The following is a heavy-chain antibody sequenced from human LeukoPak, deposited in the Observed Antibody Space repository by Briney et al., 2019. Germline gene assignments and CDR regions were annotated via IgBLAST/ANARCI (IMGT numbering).Heavy chain of an antibody. Sequence: GGSLRLSCAASGFTFSSYAMSWVRQAPGKGLEWVSAISGSGGSTYYANSVKGRFTISRDNSKNTLYLQMNSLRAEDTAVYYCAKGGSQLWLRDWFDPWGQGTLVTVSS. J-gene: IGHJ5*02. CDR1: GFTFSSYA. V-gene: IGHV3-23*01. CDR2: ISGSGGST. D-gene: IGHD5-18*01. CDR3: AKGGSQLWLRDWFDP.